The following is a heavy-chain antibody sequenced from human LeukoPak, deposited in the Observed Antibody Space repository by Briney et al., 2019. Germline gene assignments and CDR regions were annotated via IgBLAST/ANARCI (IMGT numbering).Heavy chain of an antibody. CDR2: IYPDDGDT. CDR3: ARHASEPYRQCDGDTCLTHYYYFYMDV. CDR1: GYTFGTHW. D-gene: IGHD2-21*01. Sequence: GESLKISCKASGYTFGTHWIGWVRQVPGKGLEWLGIIYPDDGDTRYSPSFQGRVTISADKSITTAYLHWSRPEASDNAMYFCARHASEPYRQCDGDTCLTHYYYFYMDVWGAGTAVTVS. J-gene: IGHJ6*03. V-gene: IGHV5-51*01.